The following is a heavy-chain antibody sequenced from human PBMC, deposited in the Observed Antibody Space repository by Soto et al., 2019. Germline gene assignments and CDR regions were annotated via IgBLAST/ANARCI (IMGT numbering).Heavy chain of an antibody. V-gene: IGHV4-61*01. CDR2: IYYSGST. D-gene: IGHD3-22*01. CDR3: ARDFRYYDSSGYGAFDI. J-gene: IGHJ3*02. CDR1: GGSVSSGSYY. Sequence: PSETLSLTCTVSGGSVSSGSYYWSWIRQPPGKGLEWIGYIYYSGSTNYNPSLKSRVTISVDASKNQFSLELSSVTAADTAVYYCARDFRYYDSSGYGAFDIWGQGTMVTVSS.